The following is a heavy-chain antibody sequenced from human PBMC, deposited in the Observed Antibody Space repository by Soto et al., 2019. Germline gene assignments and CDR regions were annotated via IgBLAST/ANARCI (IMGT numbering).Heavy chain of an antibody. CDR1: GFTFSSYG. D-gene: IGHD5-12*01. Sequence: GGSLRLSCAASGFTFSSYGMHWVRQAPGKGLEWVAVISYDGSNKYYADSVKGRFTISRDNSKNTLYLQMNSLRAEDTAVYYCAKVLEPIVATIGSFGYWGQGTLVTASS. CDR3: AKVLEPIVATIGSFGY. CDR2: ISYDGSNK. V-gene: IGHV3-30*18. J-gene: IGHJ4*02.